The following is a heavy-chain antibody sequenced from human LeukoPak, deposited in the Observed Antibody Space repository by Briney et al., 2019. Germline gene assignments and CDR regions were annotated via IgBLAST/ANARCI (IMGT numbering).Heavy chain of an antibody. CDR3: SRLSHVAGAPKVSWFDP. D-gene: IGHD3-10*02. Sequence: PSETLSLTCTVSAYSISDGWVWGMIRQPPGKGLEWIVSIYHSGTTYYHPSLKSRVTLSVDTSNNQFSLKLTSVTAADTAMYYCSRLSHVAGAPKVSWFDPWGQGTLVTVSS. J-gene: IGHJ5*02. CDR2: IYHSGTT. V-gene: IGHV4-38-2*02. CDR1: AYSISDGWV.